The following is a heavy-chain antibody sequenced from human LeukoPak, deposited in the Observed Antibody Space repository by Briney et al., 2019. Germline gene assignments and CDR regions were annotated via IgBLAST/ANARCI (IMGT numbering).Heavy chain of an antibody. CDR1: GFTFSSYW. CDR3: ARAARYQLLASDY. CDR2: IKQDGSEK. J-gene: IGHJ4*02. Sequence: GGSLRLSCAASGFTFSSYWMSWVRQAPGKGLEWVANIKQDGSEKYYVDSVKGRFTISRDNAKNSLYLQMNSLRAEDTAVYYCARAARYQLLASDYWGQGTLVTVSS. D-gene: IGHD2-2*01. V-gene: IGHV3-7*01.